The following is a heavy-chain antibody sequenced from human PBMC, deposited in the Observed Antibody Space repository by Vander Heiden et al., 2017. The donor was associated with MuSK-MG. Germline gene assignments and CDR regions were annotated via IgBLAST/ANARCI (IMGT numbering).Heavy chain of an antibody. J-gene: IGHJ4*02. D-gene: IGHD1-26*01. CDR2: ISGSGGST. V-gene: IGHV3-23*01. CDR1: GFTFSSYA. Sequence: EVQLLESGGDLVQPGGSLRLSCVASGFTFSSYAMSWVRQAPGKGLEWVSAISGSGGSTYYAASVKGRFTISRDNSKNTLFLQMNSLRADDTAVYYCAKDEDGSYSGGHYFDYWGQGTLVTVSS. CDR3: AKDEDGSYSGGHYFDY.